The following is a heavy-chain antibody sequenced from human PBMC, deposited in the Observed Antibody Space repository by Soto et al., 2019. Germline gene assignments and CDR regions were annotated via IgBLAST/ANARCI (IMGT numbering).Heavy chain of an antibody. Sequence: SETLSLTCAVYGGSFSGYYWSWIRQPPGKGLEWIGEINHSGSTNYNPSLKNRVTISVDKSKSQFSLNLNSVTAADTAIYYCASQGGWYIDYWGQGALVTVSS. V-gene: IGHV4-34*01. CDR1: GGSFSGYY. CDR3: ASQGGWYIDY. CDR2: INHSGST. J-gene: IGHJ4*02. D-gene: IGHD6-19*01.